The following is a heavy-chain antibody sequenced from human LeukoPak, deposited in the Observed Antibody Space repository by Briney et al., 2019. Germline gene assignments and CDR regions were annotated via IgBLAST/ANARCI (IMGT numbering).Heavy chain of an antibody. CDR2: IYSGGTT. CDR1: GFTVSNNY. Sequence: GGSLRLSCAVSGFTVSNNYMSWVRQAPGKGLEWVSVIYSGGTTHYADSVKGRFTISRDNSKNTLHLQMNSLRAEDTAVYYCARVHSGYSFDYWGQGTLVTVSS. J-gene: IGHJ4*02. D-gene: IGHD5-12*01. V-gene: IGHV3-53*01. CDR3: ARVHSGYSFDY.